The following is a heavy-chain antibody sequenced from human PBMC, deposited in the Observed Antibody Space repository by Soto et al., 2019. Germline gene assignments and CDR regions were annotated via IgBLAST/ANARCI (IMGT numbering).Heavy chain of an antibody. CDR1: GFTFSSYA. CDR2: ISGSGGST. V-gene: IGHV3-23*01. Sequence: EVQLLESGGGLVQPGGSLRLSCAASGFTFSSYAMSWVRQAPGKGLEWVSAISGSGGSTYYADSVKGRFTISRDNSKNTLYLQMDSLRAEDTAVYYCAKGYGDYDWYFDLWGRGTLVTVSS. D-gene: IGHD4-17*01. J-gene: IGHJ2*01. CDR3: AKGYGDYDWYFDL.